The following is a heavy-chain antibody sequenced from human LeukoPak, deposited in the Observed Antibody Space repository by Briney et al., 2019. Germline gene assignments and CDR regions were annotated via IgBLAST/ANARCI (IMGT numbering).Heavy chain of an antibody. CDR3: AREGYDYIWGSYRPTQAFDI. CDR1: GFTFSSYS. Sequence: GGSLRLSCAASGFTFSSYSMNWVRQAPGKGLEWVSSISSSSSYIYYADSVRGRFTISRDNAKNSLYLQMNSLRAEGTAVYYCAREGYDYIWGSYRPTQAFDIWGQGTMVTVSS. J-gene: IGHJ3*02. D-gene: IGHD3-16*02. CDR2: ISSSSSYI. V-gene: IGHV3-21*01.